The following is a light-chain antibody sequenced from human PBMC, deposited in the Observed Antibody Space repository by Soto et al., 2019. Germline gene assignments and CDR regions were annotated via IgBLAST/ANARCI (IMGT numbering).Light chain of an antibody. Sequence: DLQMTQSPSSLSASVRDSVTITCRASQTISTHLNWYQQKPGKAPKLLIYAASTLQSGVPSRFSGSGSGTDFTLTINSLQPEDFATYYCQQSLTIPYTFGQGTKLEIK. CDR3: QQSLTIPYT. CDR2: AAS. V-gene: IGKV1-39*01. CDR1: QTISTH. J-gene: IGKJ2*01.